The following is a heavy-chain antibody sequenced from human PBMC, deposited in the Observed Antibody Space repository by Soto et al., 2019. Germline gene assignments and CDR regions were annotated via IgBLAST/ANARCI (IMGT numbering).Heavy chain of an antibody. CDR1: GYTLTSHG. D-gene: IGHD1-26*01. CDR2: ISAYNGNT. CDR3: AREGGNSGVPWDYYYGMDV. Sequence: QVQLVQSGAEVKKPGASVKVSCKASGYTLTSHGISWVRQAPGQGLEWMGWISAYNGNTNYAQKLQGRVTMTTDTSTSTAYMELRSLRSDDTAVYYCAREGGNSGVPWDYYYGMDVWGQGTTVTVSS. J-gene: IGHJ6*02. V-gene: IGHV1-18*01.